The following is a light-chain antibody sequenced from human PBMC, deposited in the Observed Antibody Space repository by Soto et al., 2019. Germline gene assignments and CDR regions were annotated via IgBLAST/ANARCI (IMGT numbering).Light chain of an antibody. J-gene: IGKJ1*01. CDR2: DAS. CDR3: QQYNSYST. Sequence: DIHTTQSPSTLSASVGDRVTITCRASQRISSWLAWYQQKPGKATKLLIYDASSLESGVPSRFSGSGSGTEFTLTISSLQPDDFATYYCQQYNSYSTFGQGTKVDIK. CDR1: QRISSW. V-gene: IGKV1-5*01.